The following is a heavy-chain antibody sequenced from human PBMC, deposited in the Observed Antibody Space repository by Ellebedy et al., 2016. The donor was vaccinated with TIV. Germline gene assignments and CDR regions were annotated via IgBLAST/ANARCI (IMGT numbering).Heavy chain of an antibody. CDR3: ARRGRYGDYAVQVNSWFDT. D-gene: IGHD2-21*02. Sequence: PGGSLRLSCAASGFSFRSYWMSWVRQAPGKGLEWVANIYQDGSDQYYVDSVKGRFTISRDNANKSLFLQMNSLRVEDTAVYYCARRGRYGDYAVQVNSWFDTWGQGTLVTVSS. J-gene: IGHJ5*02. CDR2: IYQDGSDQ. CDR1: GFSFRSYW. V-gene: IGHV3-7*01.